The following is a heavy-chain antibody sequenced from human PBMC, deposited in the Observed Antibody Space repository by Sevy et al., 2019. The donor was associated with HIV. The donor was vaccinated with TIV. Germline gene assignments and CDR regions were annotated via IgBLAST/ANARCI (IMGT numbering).Heavy chain of an antibody. CDR1: GFIVSNNY. CDR2: IYSGGSR. Sequence: GGSLRLSCAASGFIVSNNYMSWVRQAPGKGLEWVSVIYSGGSRYYADSVKGRLTISRDNSKNTLYLQLNNLRAEDTAVYYCARGSDFWNWAYDYCGQGTLVTVSS. CDR3: ARGSDFWNWAYDY. V-gene: IGHV3-53*01. J-gene: IGHJ4*02. D-gene: IGHD3-3*01.